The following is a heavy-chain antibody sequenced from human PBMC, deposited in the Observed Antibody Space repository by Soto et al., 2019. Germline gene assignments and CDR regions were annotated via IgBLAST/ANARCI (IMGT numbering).Heavy chain of an antibody. J-gene: IGHJ2*01. CDR2: IYHSGST. V-gene: IGHV4-4*02. CDR3: ARGPEGTRSSWQQDWYFDL. Sequence: QVQLQESGPGLVKPSGTLSLTCAVSGGSISSSNWWSWVRQPPGKGLEWIGEIYHSGSTNYNPSLKSRVTRSVDKSKNQFSLKLSSVTAADTAVYYCARGPEGTRSSWQQDWYFDLWGRGTLVTVSS. D-gene: IGHD6-13*01. CDR1: GGSISSSNW.